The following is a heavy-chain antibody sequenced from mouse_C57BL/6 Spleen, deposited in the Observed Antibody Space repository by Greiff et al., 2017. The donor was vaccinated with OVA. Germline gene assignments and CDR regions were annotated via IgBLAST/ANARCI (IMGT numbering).Heavy chain of an antibody. Sequence: EVQLVESGGGLVQPGGSLSLSCAASGFTFTDYYMSWVRQPPGKALEWLGFIRNKANSYTTEYSASVKGRFTISRDDSQSILYLQMNALRAEDSATYCCASSSAYGSDPFAYWGQGTLVTVSA. CDR3: ASSSAYGSDPFAY. CDR2: IRNKANSYTT. D-gene: IGHD2-2*01. V-gene: IGHV7-3*01. J-gene: IGHJ3*01. CDR1: GFTFTDYY.